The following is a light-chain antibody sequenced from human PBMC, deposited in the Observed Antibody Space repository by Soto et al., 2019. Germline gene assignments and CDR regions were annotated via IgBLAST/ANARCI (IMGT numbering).Light chain of an antibody. CDR2: GAS. J-gene: IGKJ1*01. V-gene: IGKV3-20*01. CDR1: QSVAANY. CDR3: QQYSKPLCT. Sequence: EILLTPSPGTLSLSPGARATLSCRASQSVAANYLAWYQQKPGQAPRLLIYGASSRATGIPDRFSGSGSGADFTLTISRLEPEDFAVYYCQQYSKPLCTFGQGTKVDIK.